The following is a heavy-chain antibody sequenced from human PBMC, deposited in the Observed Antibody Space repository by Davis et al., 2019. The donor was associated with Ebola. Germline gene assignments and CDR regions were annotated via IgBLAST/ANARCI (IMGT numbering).Heavy chain of an antibody. CDR3: AGTSDIVVVVAARDYYYGMDV. CDR2: ISAYNGNT. D-gene: IGHD2-15*01. J-gene: IGHJ6*02. V-gene: IGHV1-18*01. CDR1: GYTFTSYG. Sequence: AASVKVSCKASGYTFTSYGISWVRQAPGQGLEWMGWISAYNGNTNYAQKLQGRVTMTTDTSTSTAYMELRSLRSDDTAVYYCAGTSDIVVVVAARDYYYGMDVWGQGTTVTVSS.